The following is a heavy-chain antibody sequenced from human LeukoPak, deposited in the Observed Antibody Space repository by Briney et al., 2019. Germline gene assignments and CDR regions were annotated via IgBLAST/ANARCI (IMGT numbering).Heavy chain of an antibody. CDR3: AKEYCSGGSCYPAYFDC. Sequence: GGSLRLSCAASGFTFSSYAMSWVRQAPGKGLEWVSAISGSGGSTYYADSVKGRFTISRDNSKNTLYLQMNSLRAEDTAVYYCAKEYCSGGSCYPAYFDCWGQGTLVTVSS. CDR2: ISGSGGST. V-gene: IGHV3-23*01. J-gene: IGHJ4*02. CDR1: GFTFSSYA. D-gene: IGHD2-15*01.